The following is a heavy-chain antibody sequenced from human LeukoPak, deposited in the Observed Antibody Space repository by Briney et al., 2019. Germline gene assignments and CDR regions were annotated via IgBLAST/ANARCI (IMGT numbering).Heavy chain of an antibody. CDR1: GGSFSGYY. J-gene: IGHJ4*02. CDR2: INHSGST. Sequence: SETLSLTCAVYGGSFSGYYWSWIRQPPGKGLEWIGEINHSGSTNYNPSLKSGVTISVDTSKTQFSLKLSSVAAADTAVYFCAGEGGCSGGSCSAFDLWGQGTLVIVSS. CDR3: AGEGGCSGGSCSAFDL. D-gene: IGHD2-15*01. V-gene: IGHV4-34*01.